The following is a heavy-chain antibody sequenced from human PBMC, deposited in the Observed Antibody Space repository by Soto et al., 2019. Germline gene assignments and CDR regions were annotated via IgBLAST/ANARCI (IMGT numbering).Heavy chain of an antibody. CDR1: GYTFTSYA. Sequence: QVQLVQSGAEVKKPGASVKVSCKASGYTFTSYAMHWVRQAPGQRLEWMGWINAGNGNTKYSQKFQGRVTITRDTSARTAYMELSSLGSEDTAVYYCARGPGGPDGPGDYWGKGTLVTVSS. D-gene: IGHD2-15*01. CDR2: INAGNGNT. CDR3: ARGPGGPDGPGDY. J-gene: IGHJ4*02. V-gene: IGHV1-3*01.